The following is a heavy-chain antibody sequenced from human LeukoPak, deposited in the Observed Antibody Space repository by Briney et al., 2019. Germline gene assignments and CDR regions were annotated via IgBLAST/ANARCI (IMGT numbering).Heavy chain of an antibody. CDR2: IWYDGSNK. CDR3: AKGGCGGDCYYYFDY. Sequence: GGSLRLSCAASGFTFSSYGMHWVRQAPGKGLECVAVIWYDGSNKYYADSVKGRFTISRDNSKNTLYLQMNSLRAEDTAVYYCAKGGCGGDCYYYFDYWGQGTLVTVSS. V-gene: IGHV3-33*06. D-gene: IGHD2-21*02. CDR1: GFTFSSYG. J-gene: IGHJ4*02.